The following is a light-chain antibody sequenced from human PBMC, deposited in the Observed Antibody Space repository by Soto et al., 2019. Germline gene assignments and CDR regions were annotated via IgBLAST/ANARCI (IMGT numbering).Light chain of an antibody. V-gene: IGKV3-20*01. J-gene: IGKJ4*01. Sequence: EIVLKQSPDTLSLSPGERATLSCRASQSVKNNYLAWYQQKPGQAPRFLIYDASSRATGIPDRFSGSGSGTDFTLTISRLEPEDFAVYYCQQYGSTPITFGGGTKVDIK. CDR3: QQYGSTPIT. CDR1: QSVKNNY. CDR2: DAS.